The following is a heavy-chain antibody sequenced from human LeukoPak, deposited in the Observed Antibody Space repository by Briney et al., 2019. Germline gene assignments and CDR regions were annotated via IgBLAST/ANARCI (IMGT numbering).Heavy chain of an antibody. Sequence: GGSLRLSCAASGFAFRSYVMSWVRQAPGEGLEWVGLISYGGIDKSYADSVKGRFTISRDSSKRTLYLQMNSLRAEDTAMYYCARESWSDSVAFDIWGLGTMVIVSS. V-gene: IGHV3-30*03. CDR2: ISYGGIDK. J-gene: IGHJ3*02. CDR1: GFAFRSYV. D-gene: IGHD3-3*01. CDR3: ARESWSDSVAFDI.